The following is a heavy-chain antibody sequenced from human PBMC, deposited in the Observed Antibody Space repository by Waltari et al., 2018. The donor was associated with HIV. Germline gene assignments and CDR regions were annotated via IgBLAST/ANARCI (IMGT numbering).Heavy chain of an antibody. J-gene: IGHJ6*02. D-gene: IGHD3-10*01. Sequence: QVQLVESGGGVVQPGRSLRLSCAAPGFTFSTYGMHWVRQAPGKGLEWVAVIWYDGSNKYYADSVKGRFSISRDNSKNTLYLQMNSLRAEDTAVYFCARRGVLTYYYTMDVWGQGTTVTVSS. CDR2: IWYDGSNK. V-gene: IGHV3-33*01. CDR1: GFTFSTYG. CDR3: ARRGVLTYYYTMDV.